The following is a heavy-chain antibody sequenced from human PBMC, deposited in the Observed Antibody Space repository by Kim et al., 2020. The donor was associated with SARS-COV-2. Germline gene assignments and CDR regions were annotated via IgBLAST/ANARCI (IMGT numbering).Heavy chain of an antibody. J-gene: IGHJ6*02. V-gene: IGHV3-30*01. Sequence: GRFTISRDNSKNTLYLQMNSLRAEDTAVYYGARDNDNSSGWSNYYYGMDVWGQGTTVTVSS. D-gene: IGHD6-19*01. CDR3: ARDNDNSSGWSNYYYGMDV.